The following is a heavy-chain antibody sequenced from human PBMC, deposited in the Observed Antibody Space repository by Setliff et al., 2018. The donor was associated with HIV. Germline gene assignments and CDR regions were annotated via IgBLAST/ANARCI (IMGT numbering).Heavy chain of an antibody. Sequence: ASVKVSCKASGYTFSEYAIHWVRQAPGQRLEWMGRIDTDNGYRRYSPKLRGRVTITKDTSANTAYMELRGLRSEDTAVYYCARWCAAAGCYPAIYHFDSWGQGTLVTVSS. V-gene: IGHV1-3*04. CDR3: ARWCAAAGCYPAIYHFDS. D-gene: IGHD2-2*01. CDR1: GYTFSEYA. CDR2: IDTDNGYR. J-gene: IGHJ4*02.